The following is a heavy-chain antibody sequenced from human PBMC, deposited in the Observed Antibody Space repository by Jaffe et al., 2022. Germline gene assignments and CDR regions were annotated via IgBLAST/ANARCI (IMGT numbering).Heavy chain of an antibody. CDR2: IYFNGST. J-gene: IGHJ6*03. Sequence: QVHLQESGPGLVKPSETLSLTCTFSGVSISTYYWSWIRQPPGKGLEWIGYIYFNGSTNVNPSLKSRVTISVDTSKDQFSLKLNSVTAADTAVYYCARGRGGNHSGYYFYYMDVWGKGTTVTVSS. CDR3: ARGRGGNHSGYYFYYMDV. CDR1: GVSISTYY. D-gene: IGHD2-15*01. V-gene: IGHV4-59*01.